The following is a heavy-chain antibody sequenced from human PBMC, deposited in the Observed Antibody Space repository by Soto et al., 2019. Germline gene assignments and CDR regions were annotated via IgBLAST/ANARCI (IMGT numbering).Heavy chain of an antibody. J-gene: IGHJ6*02. V-gene: IGHV1-24*01. CDR1: GYTLTELS. Sequence: QVQLVQSGAEVKKPGASVKVSCKVSGYTLTELSMHWVRQAPGKGLEWMGGFDPEDGETSYAQKFQGRVTMTEDTSTDTAYMELSSLRSEDTAVYYCATRNKRGVIAYYYYYGMDVWGQGTTVTVSS. D-gene: IGHD3-10*01. CDR3: ATRNKRGVIAYYYYYGMDV. CDR2: FDPEDGET.